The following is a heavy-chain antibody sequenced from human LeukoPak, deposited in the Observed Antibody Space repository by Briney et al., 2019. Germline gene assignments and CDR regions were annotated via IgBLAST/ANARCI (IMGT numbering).Heavy chain of an antibody. D-gene: IGHD5-24*01. CDR3: APDRRDGYNMS. J-gene: IGHJ4*02. V-gene: IGHV4-34*01. Sequence: PSETLSLTCAVYGGSFSGYYWSWIRQPPGKGLEWIGEINHSGSTNYNPSLKSRVTISVDTSKNQFSLKLSSVTAADTAVYYCAPDRRDGYNMSWGQETLVTVSS. CDR2: INHSGST. CDR1: GGSFSGYY.